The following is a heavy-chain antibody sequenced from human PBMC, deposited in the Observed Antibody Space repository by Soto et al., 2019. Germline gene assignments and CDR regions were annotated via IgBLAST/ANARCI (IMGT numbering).Heavy chain of an antibody. V-gene: IGHV5-10-1*01. J-gene: IGHJ3*02. CDR3: ARHITMIVVAGAFDI. CDR2: IDPSDSYT. D-gene: IGHD3-22*01. Sequence: PGESLKISCKGSGYSLTSYWISWVRQMPGKGLELMGRIDPSDSYTNYSPSFQGHVTISADKSISTAYLQWSSLKASDTAMYYCARHITMIVVAGAFDIWGQGTMVTVSS. CDR1: GYSLTSYW.